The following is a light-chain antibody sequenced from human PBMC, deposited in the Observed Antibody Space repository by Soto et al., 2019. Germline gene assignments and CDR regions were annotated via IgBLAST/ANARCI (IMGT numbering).Light chain of an antibody. CDR2: DVS. J-gene: IGLJ1*01. V-gene: IGLV2-11*01. CDR1: NIDVGGYGY. Sequence: VRNHPPPVSRSPGQSVAISCPRTNIDVGGYGYVSWYQQHPGKAPNVIIFDVSKRPSGVPDRFSGSKSGNTASLTISGLQAEDEADYYCCSYAGGPYVFGTGTKVTVL. CDR3: CSYAGGPYV.